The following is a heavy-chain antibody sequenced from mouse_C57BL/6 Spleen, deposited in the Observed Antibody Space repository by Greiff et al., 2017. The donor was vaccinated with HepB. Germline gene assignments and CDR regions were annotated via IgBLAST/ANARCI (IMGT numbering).Heavy chain of an antibody. D-gene: IGHD3-2*02. CDR2: IYPGSGNT. CDR3: ARDVYSSGYEC. Sequence: VQLQQSGPELVKPGASVKISCKASGYSFTSYYIHWVKQRPGQGLEWIGWIYPGSGNTKYNEKFKGKATLTADTSSSTAYMQLSSLTSEDSAVYYCARDVYSSGYECWGQGTTLTVSS. J-gene: IGHJ2*01. V-gene: IGHV1-66*01. CDR1: GYSFTSYY.